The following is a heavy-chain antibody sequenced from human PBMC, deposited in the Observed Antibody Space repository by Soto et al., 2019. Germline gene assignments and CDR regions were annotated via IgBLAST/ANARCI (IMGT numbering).Heavy chain of an antibody. CDR1: GFTFSSYS. Sequence: GGSLRLSCAASGFTFSSYSMNWVRQAPGKGLEWVSSISSSSSYIYYADSVKGRFTISRDNAKNSLYLQMNSLRAEDTAVYYCARELSGSYYYFDYWGQGTLVTVSS. V-gene: IGHV3-21*01. CDR2: ISSSSSYI. J-gene: IGHJ4*02. CDR3: ARELSGSYYYFDY. D-gene: IGHD1-26*01.